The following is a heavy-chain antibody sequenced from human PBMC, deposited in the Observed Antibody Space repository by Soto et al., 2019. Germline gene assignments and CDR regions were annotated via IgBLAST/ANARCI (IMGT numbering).Heavy chain of an antibody. D-gene: IGHD3-3*01. CDR3: ARGGTAHDAFWSDPRGDWLAS. J-gene: IGHJ5*01. CDR1: GYTFTNYD. Sequence: QVQLLQSGAEVKRPGASVKVSCRASGYTFTNYDVSWVRQAAGQGLEWMGWLSPATGNTKTTYLPQFRDRGRMSWDTSVATAYMEVLDLTSDDTAVYYCARGGTAHDAFWSDPRGDWLASWGQGTLVTVSS. CDR2: LSPATGNTKT. V-gene: IGHV1-8*01.